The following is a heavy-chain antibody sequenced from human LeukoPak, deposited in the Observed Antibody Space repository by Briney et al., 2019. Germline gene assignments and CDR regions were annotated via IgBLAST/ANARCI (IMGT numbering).Heavy chain of an antibody. CDR3: TTDHFN. CDR1: GLTFTDAW. Sequence: VGSLRLSCAASGLTFTDAWMGWARQAPGRGLEWVGRVKSKARGGTTDYAAPVKGRFTIARDDSKDTVDLQMNSLKTEDTAVYYCTTDHFNWGRGTLVTVSS. V-gene: IGHV3-15*01. CDR2: VKSKARGGTT. J-gene: IGHJ4*02.